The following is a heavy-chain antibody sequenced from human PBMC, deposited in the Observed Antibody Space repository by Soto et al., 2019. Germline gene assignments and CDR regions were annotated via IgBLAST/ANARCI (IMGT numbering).Heavy chain of an antibody. CDR3: AGGFGSGHYDY. CDR2: IYHCGST. CDR1: GVSISSSSW. J-gene: IGHJ4*02. D-gene: IGHD3-10*01. Sequence: PSETLSLTCDVSGVSISSSSWWSWVRQPPGKGLEWVGEIYHCGSTNYNPSLKSRVTISLDKSKNQFSLRLTSVTAADTAVYYCAGGFGSGHYDYWGQGSLVTVSS. V-gene: IGHV4-4*02.